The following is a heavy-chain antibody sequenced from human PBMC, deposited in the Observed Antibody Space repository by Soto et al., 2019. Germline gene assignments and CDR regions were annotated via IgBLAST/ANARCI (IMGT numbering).Heavy chain of an antibody. Sequence: GSGPPLVNPTQTLTLTCTFSGFSLSTSGVGVDWIRQPPGKALEWLAFIYCDDDKRYSPSLKSRLTISKDTSKNQVVLTMTNMDPVDTATYYCARISKNYYDSSGYSGPADAFDIWGQGTMVTVSS. J-gene: IGHJ3*02. CDR2: IYCDDDK. CDR1: GFSLSTSGVG. D-gene: IGHD3-22*01. CDR3: ARISKNYYDSSGYSGPADAFDI. V-gene: IGHV2-5*02.